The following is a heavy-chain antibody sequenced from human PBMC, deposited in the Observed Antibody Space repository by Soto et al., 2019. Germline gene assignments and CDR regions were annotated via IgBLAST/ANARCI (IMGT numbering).Heavy chain of an antibody. CDR3: ARSGDIMITFFLSSGGGLDY. V-gene: IGHV1-18*01. J-gene: IGHJ4*02. CDR2: ISAYNGNT. Sequence: QVQLVQSGAEVKKPGASVKVSCKASGYTFTSYGISWVRQAPGQGLEWMGWISAYNGNTNYAQKLQGRVTITTDTSTSTAYMELRSLRSDDTAVYYCARSGDIMITFFLSSGGGLDYWGQGTLVTVSS. CDR1: GYTFTSYG. D-gene: IGHD3-16*01.